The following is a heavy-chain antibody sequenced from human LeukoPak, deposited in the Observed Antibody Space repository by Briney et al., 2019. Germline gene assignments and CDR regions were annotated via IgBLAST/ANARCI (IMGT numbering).Heavy chain of an antibody. Sequence: GGSLRLSCAASGFTFDDYTMHWARQAPGKGLEWVSLISWDGGSTYYADSVKGRFTISRDNSKNSLYLQMNSLRTEDTALYYCAKTATTGYYYYYMDVWGKGTTVTVSS. CDR3: AKTATTGYYYYYMDV. V-gene: IGHV3-43*01. J-gene: IGHJ6*03. CDR2: ISWDGGST. D-gene: IGHD4-17*01. CDR1: GFTFDDYT.